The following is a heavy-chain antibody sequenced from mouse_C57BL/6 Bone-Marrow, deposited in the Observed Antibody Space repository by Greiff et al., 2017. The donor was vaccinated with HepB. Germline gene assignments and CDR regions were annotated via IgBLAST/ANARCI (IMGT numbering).Heavy chain of an antibody. CDR3: ARYPLCITYWYFDV. J-gene: IGHJ1*03. CDR1: GYAFSSSW. D-gene: IGHD1-1*01. V-gene: IGHV1-82*01. Sequence: QVQLKQSGPELVKPGASVKISCKASGYAFSSSWMNWVKQRPGKGLEWIGRIYPGDGDTNYNGKFKGKATLTAAKSSSTACMQLSSLTSEDSAVYFCARYPLCITYWYFDVWGTGTTVTVAS. CDR2: IYPGDGDT.